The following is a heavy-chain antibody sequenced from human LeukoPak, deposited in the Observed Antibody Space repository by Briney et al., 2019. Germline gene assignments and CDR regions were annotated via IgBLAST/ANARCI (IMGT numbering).Heavy chain of an antibody. CDR3: ARLGRPAAFDI. V-gene: IGHV4-59*08. CDR1: GGSISTHY. Sequence: SETLSLTCTVSGGSISTHYWSWIRQPPGKGLEWIGYIYYNGNTNYNPSLKSRLTISIDTSKNQFSLKLTSVTAADTALYHCARLGRPAAFDIWGQGTMVTVSS. CDR2: IYYNGNT. J-gene: IGHJ3*02. D-gene: IGHD3-16*01.